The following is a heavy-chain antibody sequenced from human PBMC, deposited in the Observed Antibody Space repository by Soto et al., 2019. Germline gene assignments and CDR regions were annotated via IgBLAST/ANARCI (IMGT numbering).Heavy chain of an antibody. J-gene: IGHJ5*02. CDR3: AYPVHYNSYWHVGWFAP. Sequence: QITLKESGPTLLEPTQTLTLTCSFSGFSLTTSGVGVGWLRQAPGKALECLGIIYWDNDRRYNPALKSRLTITNDTSRHPLVLPTTYMEPADTAMSFCAYPVHYNSYWHVGWFAPSGHGTLVTLS. CDR2: IYWDNDR. V-gene: IGHV2-5*02. CDR1: GFSLTTSGVG. D-gene: IGHD3-10*01.